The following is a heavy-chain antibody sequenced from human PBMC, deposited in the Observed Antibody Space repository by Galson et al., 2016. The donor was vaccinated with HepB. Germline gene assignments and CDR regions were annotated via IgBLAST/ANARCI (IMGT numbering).Heavy chain of an antibody. CDR3: VRTVSVGARPGRHHDH. Sequence: SLRLSCAASGFTFSTYVMSWVRQAPGKGLEWVSIISSGAYKTYYADSVKGRFTISRDDSKDSLYLQMNSLRPDDTAVYYCVRTVSVGARPGRHHDHWGQGTVVTVSS. J-gene: IGHJ4*02. CDR2: ISSGAYKT. V-gene: IGHV3-23*01. CDR1: GFTFSTYV. D-gene: IGHD1-26*01.